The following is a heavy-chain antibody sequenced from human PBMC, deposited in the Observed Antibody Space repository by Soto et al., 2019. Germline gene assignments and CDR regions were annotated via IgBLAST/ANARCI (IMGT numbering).Heavy chain of an antibody. Sequence: GILQNQRKGLEWIGNIYYNGNTYYNPSLKSRVTISVDTSKNQFSLKLSSVTAADTAVYYCARLRIYCSGGSCYYYFDYWGQGTLVSVSS. CDR2: IYYNGNT. V-gene: IGHV4-39*01. D-gene: IGHD2-15*01. J-gene: IGHJ4*02. CDR3: ARLRIYCSGGSCYYYFDY.